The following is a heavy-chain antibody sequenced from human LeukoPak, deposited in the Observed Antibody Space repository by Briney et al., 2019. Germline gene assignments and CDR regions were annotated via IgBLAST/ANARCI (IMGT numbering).Heavy chain of an antibody. J-gene: IGHJ3*02. D-gene: IGHD6-6*01. V-gene: IGHV3-30-3*01. CDR3: ARRYSSSRLGAFDI. CDR2: ISYDGSNK. CDR1: GFPFSSYA. Sequence: PGGSLRLSCAASGFPFSSYAMHWVRQAPGKGLEWVAVISYDGSNKNYADSVKGRFTISRDNSKNTLYLQMNSLRAEDTAVYYCARRYSSSRLGAFDIWGQGTMDTVSS.